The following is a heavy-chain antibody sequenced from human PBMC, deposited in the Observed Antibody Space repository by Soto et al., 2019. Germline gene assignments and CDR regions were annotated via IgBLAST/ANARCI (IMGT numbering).Heavy chain of an antibody. CDR1: GGSITNHY. Sequence: QVQLQESGPRLVTPSETLTLTCSVSGGSITNHYWGWIRQPPGKGLEFIGRIYPSGRAHYNPSLQDRVTMSVDTSKNQFSLKVNSVTAADTAIYYCARDYDANTAVDYWYFDLWGRGTLVTVSS. CDR2: IYPSGRA. V-gene: IGHV4-4*07. CDR3: ARDYDANTAVDYWYFDL. J-gene: IGHJ2*01. D-gene: IGHD5-18*01.